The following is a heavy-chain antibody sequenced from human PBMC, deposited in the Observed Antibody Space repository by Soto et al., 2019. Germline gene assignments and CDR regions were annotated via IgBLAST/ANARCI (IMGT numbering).Heavy chain of an antibody. V-gene: IGHV3-30*18. CDR2: ISDDGNNE. Sequence: PGGSLRLSCAASGFTVSNYAMHWVRQAPGKALEWVALISDDGNNEYYTDSVKGRFTISRDNSKNTLFLQMNSPRPEDTAVYYCAKDKGVFNWATSYFDYWGQGALVTVSS. D-gene: IGHD1-1*01. CDR1: GFTVSNYA. J-gene: IGHJ4*02. CDR3: AKDKGVFNWATSYFDY.